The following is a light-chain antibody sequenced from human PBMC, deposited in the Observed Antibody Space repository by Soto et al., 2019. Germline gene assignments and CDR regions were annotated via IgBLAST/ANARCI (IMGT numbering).Light chain of an antibody. CDR1: QSVNIY. Sequence: EIVLTQSPATLSLSPGERATLSCRASQSVNIYLAWYQQKPGQAPRLLIYDASNRATGIPARFSGSGSGTAFTLTISSLEPEDLAVYYCQQRSNWRVTFGGGTKVDIK. CDR3: QQRSNWRVT. J-gene: IGKJ4*01. CDR2: DAS. V-gene: IGKV3-11*01.